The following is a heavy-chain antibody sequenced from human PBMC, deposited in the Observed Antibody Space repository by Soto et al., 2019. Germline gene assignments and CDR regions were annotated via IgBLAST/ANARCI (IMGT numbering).Heavy chain of an antibody. V-gene: IGHV1-2*02. CDR3: AHGSGWLFDD. D-gene: IGHD6-19*01. CDR1: GYTFTDSH. CDR2: INPDTGDR. J-gene: IGHJ4*01. Sequence: ASVKVSCKASGYTFTDSHIHWVRQAPGQGLEWMGWINPDTGDRNYAQRFQGRLTLTRDTSITTAYMALTRLTSDDTAVYYCAHGSGWLFDDWGQGTLVTVSS.